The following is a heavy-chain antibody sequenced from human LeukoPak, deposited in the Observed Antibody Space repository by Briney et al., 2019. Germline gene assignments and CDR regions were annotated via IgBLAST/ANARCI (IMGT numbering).Heavy chain of an antibody. CDR3: ARVEMATIKDAFDI. J-gene: IGHJ3*02. CDR1: GYSINSGYY. V-gene: IGHV4-38-2*02. D-gene: IGHD5-24*01. CDR2: IYYSGST. Sequence: SETLSLTCTVSGYSINSGYYWSWIRQPPGKRLEWIGSIYYSGSTYSNPTLKSRLTISVDTSKNQISLNLTSVTAADTAVYYCARVEMATIKDAFDIWGQGTMVTVSS.